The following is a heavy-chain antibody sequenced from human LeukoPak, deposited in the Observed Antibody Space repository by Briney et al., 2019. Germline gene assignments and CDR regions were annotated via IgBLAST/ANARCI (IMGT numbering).Heavy chain of an antibody. CDR3: ARGYCSGGSRYFDY. V-gene: IGHV3-48*03. CDR1: GFTFSNYE. J-gene: IGHJ4*02. Sequence: GGSLRLSCAASGFTFSNYEMNWVRQAPGKGLEWFSYISSSGSTTYYADSVKGRFTISRDNAKNSLYLQMKSLRAEDTAVYYCARGYCSGGSRYFDYWGQGTLVTVSS. D-gene: IGHD2-15*01. CDR2: ISSSGSTT.